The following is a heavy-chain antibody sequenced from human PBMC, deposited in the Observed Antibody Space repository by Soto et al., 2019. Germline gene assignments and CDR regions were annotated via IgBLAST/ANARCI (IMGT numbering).Heavy chain of an antibody. CDR2: ISGSGFKK. CDR1: GFIFENFG. D-gene: IGHD1-26*01. V-gene: IGHV3-23*01. Sequence: PGGSLRPSCAASGFIFENFGMSWVRQAPGKGLEWISSISGSGFKKYYADSVKGRFTISRDNSKSTVYLELNNLSAEDTAVYHCAKNQGVELVPLATVDWFDPWGQGSVVTVS. CDR3: AKNQGVELVPLATVDWFDP. J-gene: IGHJ5*02.